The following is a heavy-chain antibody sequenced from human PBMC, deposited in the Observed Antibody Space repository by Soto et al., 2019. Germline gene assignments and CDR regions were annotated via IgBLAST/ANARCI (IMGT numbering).Heavy chain of an antibody. V-gene: IGHV1-18*01. D-gene: IGHD2-8*01. J-gene: IGHJ5*02. CDR3: ARDHGYCPNGVCFNWFDP. CDR2: INADNGNT. Sequence: ASVKVSCKASGYTFTSYGISWVRQAPGQGLEWMGWINADNGNTNYAQKFQGRVTMTRDTSTSTAYMELRSLRSEDTAVYYCARDHGYCPNGVCFNWFDPWGQGTLVTVSS. CDR1: GYTFTSYG.